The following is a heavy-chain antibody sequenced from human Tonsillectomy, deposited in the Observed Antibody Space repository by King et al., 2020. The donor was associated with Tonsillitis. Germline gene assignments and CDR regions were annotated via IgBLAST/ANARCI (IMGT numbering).Heavy chain of an antibody. V-gene: IGHV3-30*18. CDR1: GFTFSTYC. Sequence: VQLVESGGGVVLPGRSLRLSCAASGFTFSTYCMHWVRQARGRGLGWVAVISYDGSDKYYADCGKGRLTIYTDNSNNKLYLQMSSLTAEDTAVYYCAKDLLDYDISVYFDYWGQGTLVAVSS. CDR3: AKDLLDYDISVYFDY. CDR2: ISYDGSDK. D-gene: IGHD3-22*01. J-gene: IGHJ4*02.